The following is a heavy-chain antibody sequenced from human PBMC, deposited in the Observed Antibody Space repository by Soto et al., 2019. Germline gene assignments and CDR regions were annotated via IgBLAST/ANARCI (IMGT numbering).Heavy chain of an antibody. CDR3: AKGSEDIVVVPAAMPDPYYYYYMDV. CDR2: ISGSGGST. Sequence: GSLRLACAASGFTFSIYAMSWVRQAPGKGLEWVSAISGSGGSTYYADSVKGRFTISRDNSKNTLYLQMNSLRAEDTAVYYCAKGSEDIVVVPAAMPDPYYYYYMDVWGKGTTVTVSS. V-gene: IGHV3-23*01. D-gene: IGHD2-2*01. J-gene: IGHJ6*03. CDR1: GFTFSIYA.